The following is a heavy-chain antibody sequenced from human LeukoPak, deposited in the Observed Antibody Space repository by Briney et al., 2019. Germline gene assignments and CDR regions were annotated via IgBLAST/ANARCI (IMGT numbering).Heavy chain of an antibody. Sequence: PGGSLRLSCAASGFTFGAYSMNWVRQAPGKGLEWVSSISSDTSYIYYADSLKGRITISRDNAKNSLYLQMNSLRAEDMALYYCARYYDYDSRGYYYYFDYWGQGTLVTVSS. V-gene: IGHV3-21*01. CDR2: ISSDTSYI. J-gene: IGHJ4*02. CDR3: ARYYDYDSRGYYYYFDY. CDR1: GFTFGAYS. D-gene: IGHD3-22*01.